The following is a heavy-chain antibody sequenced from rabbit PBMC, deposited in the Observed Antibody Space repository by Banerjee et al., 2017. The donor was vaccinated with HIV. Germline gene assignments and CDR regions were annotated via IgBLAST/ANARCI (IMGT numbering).Heavy chain of an antibody. Sequence: QEQLVESGGDLVKPEGSLTLTCKASGFDFSIYGVSWVRQAPGKGLEWIASIDNGINGSTYYASWAKGRFTISKSSSTTVTLQMTSLTAADTATYFCARDLAGVIGWNFNFWGQGTLVTVS. D-gene: IGHD4-1*01. CDR2: IDNGINGST. CDR1: GFDFSIYG. CDR3: ARDLAGVIGWNFNF. J-gene: IGHJ3*01. V-gene: IGHV1S45*01.